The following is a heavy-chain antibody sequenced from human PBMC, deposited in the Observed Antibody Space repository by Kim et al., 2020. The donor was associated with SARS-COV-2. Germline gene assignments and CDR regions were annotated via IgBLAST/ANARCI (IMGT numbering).Heavy chain of an antibody. Sequence: GGSLRLSCAASGFTFSNSYMSWVRQAPGKGLEWVANIKQDGSEKYYVDSVKGRFTISRDNAKKSLYLQMNSLRVEDTAVYYCAKTGYSSSPGSWGQGTLVTVSS. CDR2: IKQDGSEK. J-gene: IGHJ4*02. V-gene: IGHV3-7*01. CDR1: GFTFSNSY. CDR3: AKTGYSSSPGS. D-gene: IGHD6-13*01.